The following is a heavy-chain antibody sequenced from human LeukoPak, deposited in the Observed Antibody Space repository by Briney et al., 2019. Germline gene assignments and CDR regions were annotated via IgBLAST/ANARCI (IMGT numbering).Heavy chain of an antibody. J-gene: IGHJ4*02. CDR3: ARDRAPGYGSGWYEGLGY. Sequence: QPGRSLRLSCAASGFTFSSYAMHWVRQAPGKGLEWVAVISYDGSNKYYADSVKGRFTISRDNSKNTLYLQMNGLRAEDTAVYYCARDRAPGYGSGWYEGLGYWGQGTLVTVSS. V-gene: IGHV3-30-3*01. D-gene: IGHD6-19*01. CDR1: GFTFSSYA. CDR2: ISYDGSNK.